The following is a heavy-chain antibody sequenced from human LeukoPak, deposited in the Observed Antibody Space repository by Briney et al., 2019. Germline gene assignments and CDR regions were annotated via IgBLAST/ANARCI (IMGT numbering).Heavy chain of an antibody. D-gene: IGHD6-19*01. CDR2: ISPYNGAT. CDR3: ARDLILVGYSSGWPPGVFDI. Sequence: GASVKVSCNASGYTFTSYGFSWVRQAPGQGLEWLAWISPYNGATNHARKLQGRVTVTTDTSTSTAYMELRSLRSDDTAVYYCARDLILVGYSSGWPPGVFDIWGQGTMVTVSS. J-gene: IGHJ3*02. CDR1: GYTFTSYG. V-gene: IGHV1-18*01.